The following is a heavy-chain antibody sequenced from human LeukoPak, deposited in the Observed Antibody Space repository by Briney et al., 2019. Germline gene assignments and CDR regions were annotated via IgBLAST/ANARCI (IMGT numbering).Heavy chain of an antibody. CDR2: INPNSGGT. Sequence: ASVKVSCKASGYTFTGYYMYWVRQAPGQGLEWMGWINPNSGGTNYAQKFQGRVTMTRDTSISTAYMELSRLRSDDTAVYYCARVRGYCSSTSCYSRYWFDPWGQGTLVTVSS. D-gene: IGHD2-2*01. CDR3: ARVRGYCSSTSCYSRYWFDP. V-gene: IGHV1-2*02. J-gene: IGHJ5*02. CDR1: GYTFTGYY.